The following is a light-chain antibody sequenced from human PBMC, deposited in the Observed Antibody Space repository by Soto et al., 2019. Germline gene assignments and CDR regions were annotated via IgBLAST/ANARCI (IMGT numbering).Light chain of an antibody. Sequence: PGVRATLSCGASQRGSSSYLAWYQQKPGLAPRLLIYDASSMDTGIPARFSGSGSGTEFTLTISSLQSEDFAIYYCQQYNNWPRTFGQGTKVDI. CDR1: QRGSSSY. V-gene: IGKV3D-15*01. J-gene: IGKJ1*01. CDR2: DAS. CDR3: QQYNNWPRT.